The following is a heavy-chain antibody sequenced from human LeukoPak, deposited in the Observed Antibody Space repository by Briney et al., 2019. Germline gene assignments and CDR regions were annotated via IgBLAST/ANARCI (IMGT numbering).Heavy chain of an antibody. V-gene: IGHV4-39*01. J-gene: IGHJ5*02. CDR1: GGSISTSNYY. CDR2: IFYSGST. D-gene: IGHD3-10*01. Sequence: SETLSLTCTVSGGSISTSNYYWGWIRQPPGKGLEWIGNIFYSGSTYYGPSLKSRLTISLDTSRNQFSLKLSSVTAADTAVYYCARQSLWFGKNWFDPWGQGTLVTVSS. CDR3: ARQSLWFGKNWFDP.